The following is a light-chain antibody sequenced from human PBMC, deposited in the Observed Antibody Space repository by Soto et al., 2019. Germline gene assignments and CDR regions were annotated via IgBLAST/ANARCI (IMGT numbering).Light chain of an antibody. V-gene: IGLV4-69*01. J-gene: IGLJ2*01. Sequence: QPVLTQSPSASASLGASVKLTCTLSSGHSSYAIAWHQQQPEKGPRYLMKLNSDGSHSKGDGIPDRFSGSSSGAERYLTISGLQSEDEADYYCQTWGTGVVFGGGTKRTVL. CDR2: LNSDGSH. CDR3: QTWGTGVV. CDR1: SGHSSYA.